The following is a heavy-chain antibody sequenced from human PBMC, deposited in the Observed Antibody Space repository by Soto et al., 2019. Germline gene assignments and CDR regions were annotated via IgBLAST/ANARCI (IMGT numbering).Heavy chain of an antibody. V-gene: IGHV1-69*06. CDR3: AADTLYDILTGYYYYGMDV. D-gene: IGHD3-9*01. J-gene: IGHJ6*02. CDR2: ILPSFGTA. Sequence: SVKVSCKASGGTFSSYAISWVRQAPGQGLEWMGGILPSFGTANYAQKFQGRVTITADTSTSTAYMELNSLRSEDTDVYYCAADTLYDILTGYYYYGMDVWG. CDR1: GGTFSSYA.